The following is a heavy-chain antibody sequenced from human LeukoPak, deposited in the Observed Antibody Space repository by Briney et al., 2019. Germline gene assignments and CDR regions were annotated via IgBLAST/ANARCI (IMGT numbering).Heavy chain of an antibody. V-gene: IGHV3-53*01. CDR2: IYSGGST. CDR1: GFTVSSNY. CDR3: YAHGSGSYWAIGY. Sequence: GGSLRLPCAASGFTVSSNYMSWVRQAPGKGLEWVSVIYSGGSTYYADSVKGRFTISRDNSKNTLYLQMNSLRAEDTAVYYCYAHGSGSYWAIGYWGQGTLVTVSS. D-gene: IGHD3-10*01. J-gene: IGHJ4*02.